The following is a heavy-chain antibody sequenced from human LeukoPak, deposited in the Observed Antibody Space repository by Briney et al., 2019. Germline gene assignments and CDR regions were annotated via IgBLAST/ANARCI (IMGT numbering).Heavy chain of an antibody. CDR3: VRALGTGWSQKV. J-gene: IGHJ4*02. D-gene: IGHD6-19*01. V-gene: IGHV4-31*03. CDR1: GGSISSGDFY. CDR2: IYYSGTT. Sequence: SETLSLTCTVSGGSISSGDFYWSWIHQHPGKGLEWIGYIYYSGTTYYSPSLKSRVTISLDTTKNQFSLKLSSVTAADTAVYYCVRALGTGWSQKVWGQGNLVTVSS.